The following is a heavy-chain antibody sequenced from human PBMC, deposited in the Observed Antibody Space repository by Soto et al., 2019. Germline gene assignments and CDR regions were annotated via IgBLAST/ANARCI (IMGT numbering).Heavy chain of an antibody. CDR2: ISSSSAYI. Sequence: GGSVGGFWVGSGFTFGSYSMTWVRQTPGKGLEWVSTISSSSAYIYYGDSVKVRFSISRDNAKNSLYLQMNSLRAEDTAVYYCPPHQLSLHNYDSWGQGTLVTVSS. CDR1: GFTFGSYS. D-gene: IGHD1-1*01. J-gene: IGHJ4*02. CDR3: PPHQLSLHNYDS. V-gene: IGHV3-21*01.